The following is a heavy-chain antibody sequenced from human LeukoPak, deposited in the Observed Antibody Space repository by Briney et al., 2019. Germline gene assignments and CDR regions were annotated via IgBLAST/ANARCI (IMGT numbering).Heavy chain of an antibody. V-gene: IGHV5-51*01. J-gene: IGHJ6*03. CDR2: IYPGDSDT. CDR1: GYSFTNYW. CDR3: ARGSYDFWSGYYSYYMDV. D-gene: IGHD3-3*01. Sequence: GESLKISCKGSGYSFTNYWIGWVRQMPGKGLEWMGIIYPGDSDTRYSPSFQGQVTISADKSISTAYLQWSSLKASDTAMYYCARGSYDFWSGYYSYYMDVWGKGTTVTVSS.